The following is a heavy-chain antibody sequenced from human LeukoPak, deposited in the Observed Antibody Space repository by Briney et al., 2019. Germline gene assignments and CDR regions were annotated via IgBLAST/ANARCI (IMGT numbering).Heavy chain of an antibody. D-gene: IGHD3-22*01. CDR1: GFTFSSYS. CDR2: ISGSSSYI. Sequence: GGSLRLSCAASGFTFSSYSMNWVRQAPGKGLEWVSSISGSSSYIYYADSVKGRFTISRDNSKNTLYLQMNSLRAEDTAVYYCARGPFGDYDSSGYHFDYWGQGTLVTVSS. V-gene: IGHV3-21*04. J-gene: IGHJ4*02. CDR3: ARGPFGDYDSSGYHFDY.